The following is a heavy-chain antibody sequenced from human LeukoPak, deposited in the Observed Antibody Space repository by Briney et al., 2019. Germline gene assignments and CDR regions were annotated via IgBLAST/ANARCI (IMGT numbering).Heavy chain of an antibody. CDR1: GYTFTAYH. Sequence: ASVKVSCKTSGYTFTAYHIHWVRQAPGQGLEWMGRINPKSPGTNYAQRFQGRVTMTRDTSINTAYMELNGLTSDDTAVYYCARDSVQGFYYFDQWGQGTPVTVSS. CDR3: ARDSVQGFYYFDQ. CDR2: INPKSPGT. V-gene: IGHV1-2*06. J-gene: IGHJ4*02. D-gene: IGHD2/OR15-2a*01.